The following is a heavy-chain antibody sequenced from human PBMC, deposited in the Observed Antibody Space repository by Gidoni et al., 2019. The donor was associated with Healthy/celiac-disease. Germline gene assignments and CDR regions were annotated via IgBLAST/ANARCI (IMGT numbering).Heavy chain of an antibody. J-gene: IGHJ4*02. V-gene: IGHV4-39*01. D-gene: IGHD2-21*01. Sequence: QLQLQESGPGLVQPSETLALTCTVPGVSISSSSYYWGWLRQPPGKGLGWIGSIYYSVSTYYNPSLTCRVTISVDTSKHQFSLKLSSVTAADTAVYYCACYVVGDGGFDYWGQGTLVTVSS. CDR2: IYYSVST. CDR1: GVSISSSSYY. CDR3: ACYVVGDGGFDY.